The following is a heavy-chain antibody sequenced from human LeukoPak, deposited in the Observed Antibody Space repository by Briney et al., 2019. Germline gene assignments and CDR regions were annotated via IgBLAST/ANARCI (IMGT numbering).Heavy chain of an antibody. V-gene: IGHV4-34*01. D-gene: IGHD3-22*01. Sequence: PSETLSLTCAVYGGSFSGYYWSWIRQPPGKGLEWIGEINHSGSTNYNPSLKSRVTISVDTSKNQFSLKLSSVTAADTAVYYCARGYAQMYYYDSSGYSHWSQGTLVTVSS. CDR1: GGSFSGYY. CDR2: INHSGST. CDR3: ARGYAQMYYYDSSGYSH. J-gene: IGHJ4*02.